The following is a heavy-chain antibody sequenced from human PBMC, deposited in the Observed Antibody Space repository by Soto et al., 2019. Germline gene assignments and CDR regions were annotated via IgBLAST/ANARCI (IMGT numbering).Heavy chain of an antibody. CDR1: GGSISSSSHY. Sequence: PSETLSLTCSVSGGSISSSSHYWGWIRQPPGKGLEWIGSIYYSGNIYYNPSLKSRVTISVDTSKNQFSLKLSSLTAADKAVYYCARDLGTYYYDSSGYSLDDAFDIWGQGTMVTVSS. D-gene: IGHD3-22*01. J-gene: IGHJ3*02. V-gene: IGHV4-39*02. CDR3: ARDLGTYYYDSSGYSLDDAFDI. CDR2: IYYSGNI.